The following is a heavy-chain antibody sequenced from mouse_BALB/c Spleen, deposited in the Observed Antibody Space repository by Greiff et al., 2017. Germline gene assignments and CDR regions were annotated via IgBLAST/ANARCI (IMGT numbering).Heavy chain of an antibody. CDR3: ARDGYYGSSYYFDY. V-gene: IGHV5-17*02. J-gene: IGHJ2*01. D-gene: IGHD1-1*01. CDR1: GFTFSSFG. CDR2: ISSGSSTI. Sequence: VQLQQSGGGLVQPGGSRKLSCAASGFTFSSFGMHWVRQAPEKGLEWVAYISSGSSTIYYADTVKGRFTISRDNPKNTLFLQMTSLRSEDTAMYYCARDGYYGSSYYFDYWGQGTTLTVSS.